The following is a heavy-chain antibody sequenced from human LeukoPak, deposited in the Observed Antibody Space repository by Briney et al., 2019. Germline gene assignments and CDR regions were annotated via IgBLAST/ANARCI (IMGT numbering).Heavy chain of an antibody. CDR3: ARVYQSAEYYFDY. J-gene: IGHJ4*02. CDR1: GRSIDSYF. V-gene: IGHV4-59*01. Sequence: SETLSLPCTVSGRSIDSYFWRWIRQPPRKGLEWIGYIYYTGSTEYHPSLKSRVIISLDTSKNQFSLKLTSVTAADTAVYYCARVYQSAEYYFDYWGQGNLVSVSS. CDR2: IYYTGST. D-gene: IGHD2-2*01.